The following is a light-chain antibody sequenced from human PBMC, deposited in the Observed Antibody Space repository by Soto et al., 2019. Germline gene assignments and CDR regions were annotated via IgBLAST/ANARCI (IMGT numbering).Light chain of an antibody. CDR2: DAS. CDR3: QQRSDWPLT. CDR1: QSVSSY. J-gene: IGKJ4*01. V-gene: IGKV3-11*01. Sequence: EIVLTQSPTTLSLSPGERATLSCRASQSVSSYFAWYQQKPGQAPRLLIYDASTRAAGIPARFSGSGYGTDFTLTISRLEPEDFAGYYCQQRSDWPLTFGGGTKVEIK.